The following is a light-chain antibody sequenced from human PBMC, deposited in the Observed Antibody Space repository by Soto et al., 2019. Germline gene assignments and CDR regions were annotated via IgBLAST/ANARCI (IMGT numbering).Light chain of an antibody. Sequence: QSALTQPPSVSGSPGQSVTISCTGTSSDVGSYNRVSRYQQPPGTAPKVIIYEVSNRPSGVPDRFSGSKSGNTASLTISGLQPEDEADYYCYSFTSSNTYVFGTGTKLTVL. CDR2: EVS. V-gene: IGLV2-18*02. CDR3: YSFTSSNTYV. J-gene: IGLJ1*01. CDR1: SSDVGSYNR.